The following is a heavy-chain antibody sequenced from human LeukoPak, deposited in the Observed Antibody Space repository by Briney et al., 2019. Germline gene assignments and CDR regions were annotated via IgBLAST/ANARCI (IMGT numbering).Heavy chain of an antibody. CDR2: MNAGNGNT. Sequence: ASVKVSCKASGYTFTSYAMHWVRQAPGQRLEWMGWMNAGNGNTKYSQKFQGRVTITRDTSASTAHMELSSLRSEDTAVYYCARVSYSSSWYVDSWGQGTLVTVSS. CDR3: ARVSYSSSWYVDS. CDR1: GYTFTSYA. V-gene: IGHV1-3*01. D-gene: IGHD6-13*01. J-gene: IGHJ4*02.